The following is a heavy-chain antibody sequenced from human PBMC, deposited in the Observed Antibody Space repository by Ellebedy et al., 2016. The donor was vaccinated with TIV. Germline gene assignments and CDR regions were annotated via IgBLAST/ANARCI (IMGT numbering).Heavy chain of an antibody. J-gene: IGHJ4*02. CDR2: ISGSGSST. Sequence: GGSLRLXXAASGFTFSSYAMSWVRQAPGKGLEWVSAISGSGSSTYYADSVKGRFTISRDNSKNTLYLQMNSLRAEDTAVYYCARERGAVAAFDYWGQGTLVTVSS. D-gene: IGHD2-15*01. CDR1: GFTFSSYA. CDR3: ARERGAVAAFDY. V-gene: IGHV3-23*01.